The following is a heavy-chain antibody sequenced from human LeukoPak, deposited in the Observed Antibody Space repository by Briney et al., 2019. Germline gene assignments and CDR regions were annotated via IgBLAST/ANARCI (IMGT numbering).Heavy chain of an antibody. V-gene: IGHV4-30-4*07. CDR2: IYSSGST. CDR3: ARVTQALVMDY. CDR1: GGSISSVAYS. Sequence: SETLSLTCTVSGGSISSVAYSWIWIRQPPGKGLEWIGYIYSSGSTYNNPSLTSRVTISVDTSKNQFSLKLSSVTVADRAVYYCARVTQALVMDYWGQGTLSPSPQ. J-gene: IGHJ4*02.